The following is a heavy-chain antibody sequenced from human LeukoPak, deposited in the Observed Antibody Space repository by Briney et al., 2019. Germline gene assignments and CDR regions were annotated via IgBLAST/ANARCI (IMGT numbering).Heavy chain of an antibody. Sequence: ASVKVSCKASGYTFTSYDINWVRQATGQGLEWMGWMHPNSGRTAYAQMFQGRLTITRNISISTAYMELTSLRAEDTAVYYCARGNFDPRGQGTLVTVCS. J-gene: IGHJ5*02. CDR1: GYTFTSYD. CDR3: ARGNFDP. CDR2: MHPNSGRT. V-gene: IGHV1-8*01.